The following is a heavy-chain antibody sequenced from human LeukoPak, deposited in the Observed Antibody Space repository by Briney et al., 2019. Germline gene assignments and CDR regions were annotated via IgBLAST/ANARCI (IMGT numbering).Heavy chain of an antibody. V-gene: IGHV4-30-4*01. CDR1: GGSISCGDYY. J-gene: IGHJ4*02. CDR3: ARAYYYDSSPFDY. D-gene: IGHD3-22*01. Sequence: SETLSLTCSVSGGSISCGDYYWSSLRQPPGKGLEWIGYIYYSGSTYYNPSLKSRVTISVDTSKNQFSLKLSSVTAADTAVYYCARAYYYDSSPFDYWGQGTLVTVSS. CDR2: IYYSGST.